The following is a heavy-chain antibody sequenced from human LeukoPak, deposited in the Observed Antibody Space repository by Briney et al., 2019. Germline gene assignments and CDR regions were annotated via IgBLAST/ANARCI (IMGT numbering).Heavy chain of an antibody. CDR1: GFTFSSYG. CDR2: IWYDGNNK. CDR3: AREGDSAMAPFFDS. D-gene: IGHD5-18*01. V-gene: IGHV3-33*01. J-gene: IGHJ4*02. Sequence: PGRSLRLSCAASGFTFSSYGMHWVRQAPGMGLEWVAVIWYDGNNKNYGVSVKGRFTISRDNSKNTLYLQMTSLRVDDTAVYFCAREGDSAMAPFFDSWGQGTLVTVSS.